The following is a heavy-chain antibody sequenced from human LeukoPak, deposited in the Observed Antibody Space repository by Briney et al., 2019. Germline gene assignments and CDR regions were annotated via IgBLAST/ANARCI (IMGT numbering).Heavy chain of an antibody. CDR3: ARGVGWELLQIGY. J-gene: IGHJ4*02. D-gene: IGHD1-26*01. CDR2: ISYDGSNK. V-gene: IGHV3-30-3*01. CDR1: GFTFSSYA. Sequence: GGSLRLSCAASGFTFSSYAMHWVRQAPGKGLEWVAVISYDGSNKYYADSVKGRFTISRDNSKNTLYLQMNSLRAEDTAVYYCARGVGWELLQIGYWGQGTLVTVSS.